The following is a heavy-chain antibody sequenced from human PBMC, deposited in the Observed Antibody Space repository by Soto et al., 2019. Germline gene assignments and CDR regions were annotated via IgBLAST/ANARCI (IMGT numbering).Heavy chain of an antibody. CDR1: GFTFSSYS. CDR3: AREVGSIVVVVAATHDAFDI. J-gene: IGHJ3*02. CDR2: ISSSGSYI. D-gene: IGHD2-15*01. Sequence: GGSLRLSCAASGFTFSSYSMNWVRQAPGKGLEWVSSISSSGSYIYYADSVKGRFTISRDNAKNSLYLQMNSLRAEDTAVYYCAREVGSIVVVVAATHDAFDIWGQGTMVTVS. V-gene: IGHV3-21*01.